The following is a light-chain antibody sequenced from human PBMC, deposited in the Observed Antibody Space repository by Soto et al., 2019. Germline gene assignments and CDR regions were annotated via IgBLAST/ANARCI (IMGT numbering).Light chain of an antibody. CDR3: QQYNSSPWT. J-gene: IGKJ1*01. V-gene: IGKV1-8*01. Sequence: AIRMTQSPSSFSASTGDRVTITCRASQGISSYLAWYQQKPGKAPKLLIYAASTLQSGVPSRFSGSGSGTDFTLTISCLQPDDFATYYCQQYNSSPWTFGQGTKVDIK. CDR1: QGISSY. CDR2: AAS.